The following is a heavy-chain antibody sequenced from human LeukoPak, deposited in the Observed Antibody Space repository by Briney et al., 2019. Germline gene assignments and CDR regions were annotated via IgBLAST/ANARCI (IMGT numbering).Heavy chain of an antibody. V-gene: IGHV3-15*01. D-gene: IGHD3-10*02. J-gene: IGHJ5*02. CDR1: GFSFNNAW. Sequence: GGSLRLSCAASGFSFNNAWMTWVRQAPGQGLEWVGRIKTKADGGSTDYAAPVKDRFIISRDDSKNTLYLQMNSLKIEDTAVYYCNTAYVDSRPRGQGTLVTVSP. CDR3: NTAYVDSRP. CDR2: IKTKADGGST.